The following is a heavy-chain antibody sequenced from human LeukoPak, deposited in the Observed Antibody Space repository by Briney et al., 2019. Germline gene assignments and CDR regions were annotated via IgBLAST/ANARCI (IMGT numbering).Heavy chain of an antibody. J-gene: IGHJ4*02. D-gene: IGHD2-8*01. Sequence: SETLSLTCTVSGGSISSYHWSWIRQPAGKGLEWIGRIYTSGSANYNPSLKSRVTMSVDTSQNQFSLKLSSVTAADTAVYYCASSLGYCTNGVCPRYFDYWGQGTLVTVSS. CDR2: IYTSGSA. V-gene: IGHV4-4*07. CDR1: GGSISSYH. CDR3: ASSLGYCTNGVCPRYFDY.